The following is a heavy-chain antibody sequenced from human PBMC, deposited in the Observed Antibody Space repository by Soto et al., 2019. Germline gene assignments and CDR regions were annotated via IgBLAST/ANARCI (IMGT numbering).Heavy chain of an antibody. V-gene: IGHV3-21*01. Sequence: PGGSLRLSCAASGFTFSSYSRNWVRQAPGKGLEWVSSISSSSSYIYYADSVKGRFTISRDNAKNSLYLQMNSLRAEDTAVYYCARGGLKDIVVVPATFMDVWGKGTTVTVSS. CDR2: ISSSSSYI. D-gene: IGHD2-2*01. CDR3: ARGGLKDIVVVPATFMDV. CDR1: GFTFSSYS. J-gene: IGHJ6*03.